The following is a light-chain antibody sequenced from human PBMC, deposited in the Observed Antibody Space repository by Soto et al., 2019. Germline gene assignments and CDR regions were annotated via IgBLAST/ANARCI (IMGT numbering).Light chain of an antibody. CDR3: CSYTSNSTLV. CDR2: DVS. CDR1: SSDVGGYNY. V-gene: IGLV2-11*01. Sequence: QSALTQPRSVSGSPGQSVTISCTGTSSDVGGYNYVSWYQQHPGKAPKLIIYDVSKRPSGVPDRFSGSRSGNTASLTISGLQAEDEADYYCCSYTSNSTLVFGGGSK. J-gene: IGLJ2*01.